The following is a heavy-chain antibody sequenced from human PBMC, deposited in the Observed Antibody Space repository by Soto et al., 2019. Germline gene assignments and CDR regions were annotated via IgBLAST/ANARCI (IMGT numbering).Heavy chain of an antibody. CDR1: GYTFSAYD. D-gene: IGHD2-2*02. Sequence: GASVKVSCKTSGYTFSAYDMHWVRQAPGQGLEWMGWINPKSGGTLYAQKFQGRVTMTRDTSISTAYMELSRLRSDDTAVYYCARDGGNLGQLLYSDYNWFDPWGQGTLVTVSS. J-gene: IGHJ5*02. CDR2: INPKSGGT. V-gene: IGHV1-2*02. CDR3: ARDGGNLGQLLYSDYNWFDP.